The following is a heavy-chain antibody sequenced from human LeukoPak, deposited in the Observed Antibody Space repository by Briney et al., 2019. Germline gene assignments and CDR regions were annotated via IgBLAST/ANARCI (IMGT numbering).Heavy chain of an antibody. V-gene: IGHV5-51*01. CDR2: IFPGDSDT. J-gene: IGHJ6*02. CDR1: GYSFTNYW. Sequence: GESLKISCNVSGYSFTNYWIGWVRQKPGKGLEWMGIIFPGDSDTRYSPSFQGQVTISADKSISTAYLQWSSLKASDTAMYYCARLVTMVRGLVGMDVWGQGTTVTVSS. CDR3: ARLVTMVRGLVGMDV. D-gene: IGHD3-10*01.